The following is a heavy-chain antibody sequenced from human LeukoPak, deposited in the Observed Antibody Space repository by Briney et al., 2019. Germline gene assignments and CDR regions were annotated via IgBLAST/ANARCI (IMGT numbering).Heavy chain of an antibody. CDR2: IYSGGST. V-gene: IGHV3-53*01. CDR3: GRVGDILTGYPYYYGMNV. Sequence: GGSLRLSCAASGFTVSSNYMSWVRQAPGKGLEWVAVIYSGGSTYYADSVKGRFTISRDNSKNTLYLQMNSLRAEDTAVYYCGRVGDILTGYPYYYGMNVWGQGTTVTVSS. CDR1: GFTVSSNY. D-gene: IGHD3-9*01. J-gene: IGHJ6*02.